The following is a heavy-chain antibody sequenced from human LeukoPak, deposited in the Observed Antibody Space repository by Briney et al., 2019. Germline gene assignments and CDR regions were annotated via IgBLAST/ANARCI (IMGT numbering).Heavy chain of an antibody. V-gene: IGHV4-31*03. D-gene: IGHD2-21*01. Sequence: SETLSLTCTVSGGSISSGGYYWSWIRQHPGKGLEWTGYIYYSGSTYYNPSLSGRVAISLDKSRNHFTLMVTAVTAADTAFYYCARKGPEHLPTYFDHWGRGILVTVSS. J-gene: IGHJ4*02. CDR3: ARKGPEHLPTYFDH. CDR1: GGSISSGGYY. CDR2: IYYSGST.